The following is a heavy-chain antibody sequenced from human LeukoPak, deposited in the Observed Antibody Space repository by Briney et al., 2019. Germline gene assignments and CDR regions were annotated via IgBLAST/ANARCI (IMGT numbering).Heavy chain of an antibody. J-gene: IGHJ6*03. CDR2: IDPSSGGS. CDR1: GYTFTTYF. V-gene: IGHV1-46*01. CDR3: ARAQGSYYHYYMDV. D-gene: IGHD1-26*01. Sequence: ASVKVSCKASGYTFTTYFLHWVRQAPGQGLEWMGIIDPSSGGSTSAQKFQVRVTMTRDMSTSTVNMELSSLRSEDTAVYYCARAQGSYYHYYMDVWGKGTTVTVSS.